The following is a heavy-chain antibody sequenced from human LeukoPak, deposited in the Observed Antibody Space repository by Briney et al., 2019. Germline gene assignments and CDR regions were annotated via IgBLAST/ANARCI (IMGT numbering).Heavy chain of an antibody. V-gene: IGHV7-4-1*02. Sequence: ASVKVSCKASGYTFTSYPMNWVRQAPGQGLEWMGWINTNTGNPTYAQGFTGRFVFSLDTSVSTAYLQITRLKAEDTAVYYCAREEKFSATSSWFDPWGQGTLVTVSS. CDR3: AREEKFSATSSWFDP. CDR1: GYTFTSYP. J-gene: IGHJ5*02. D-gene: IGHD3-3*02. CDR2: INTNTGNP.